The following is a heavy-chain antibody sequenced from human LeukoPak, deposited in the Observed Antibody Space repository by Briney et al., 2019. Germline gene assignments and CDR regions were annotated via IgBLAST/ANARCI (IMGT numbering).Heavy chain of an antibody. J-gene: IGHJ4*02. D-gene: IGHD6-19*01. Sequence: PSETLFLTCTVSGGSISGDYWSWIRQPPGKGLEWIGFIYYGGSINYNPSLKSRVTISLDTSKKQFSLRLSSVTAADTAVYYCARTITVTGAYYFDYWGQGTLVTVSS. V-gene: IGHV4-59*08. CDR1: GGSISGDY. CDR2: IYYGGSI. CDR3: ARTITVTGAYYFDY.